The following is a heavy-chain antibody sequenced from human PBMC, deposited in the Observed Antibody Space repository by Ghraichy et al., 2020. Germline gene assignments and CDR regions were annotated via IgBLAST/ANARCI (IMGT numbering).Heavy chain of an antibody. D-gene: IGHD3-22*01. J-gene: IGHJ4*02. V-gene: IGHV4-31*03. CDR3: ARDYDSSGYYLVY. CDR1: GGSINIGGYY. CDR2: IYYSGST. Sequence: SETLSLTCTVSGGSINIGGYYWSWIRQHPGKGLEWIGYIYYSGSTYSNPSLKSRVTISVDTSKNQFSLKLSSVTAADTAVYYCARDYDSSGYYLVYWGQGTLVTVSS.